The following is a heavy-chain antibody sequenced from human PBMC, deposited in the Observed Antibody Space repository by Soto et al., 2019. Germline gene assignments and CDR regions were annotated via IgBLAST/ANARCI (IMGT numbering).Heavy chain of an antibody. CDR3: ARRGSSSSFFYDS. D-gene: IGHD6-6*01. J-gene: IGHJ4*02. CDR1: GYSFTSSW. V-gene: IGHV5-10-1*03. CDR2: IDPSDSYI. Sequence: EVQLVQSGAEVKKPGESLRISCQGSGYSFTSSWISWVRQMPGEGLEWMGRIDPSDSYINYSPSFQGPVTISADQSISTAYLQWSSLKASDTAMYYCARRGSSSSFFYDSWGQGTLVTVSS.